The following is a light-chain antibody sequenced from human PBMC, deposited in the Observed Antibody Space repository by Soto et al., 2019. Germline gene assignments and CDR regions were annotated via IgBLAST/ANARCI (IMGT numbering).Light chain of an antibody. CDR3: SSYRNGTLGV. CDR1: SSDVGGYIY. CDR2: EVD. V-gene: IGLV2-14*01. Sequence: QSALTQPASVSGSPGQSVTISCTGTSSDVGGYIYVSWYQHHPGKAPKLMIFEVDNRPSGVSNRFSGSKSGNTASLTISGLQAEDEADYYCSSYRNGTLGVFGTGTKLTVL. J-gene: IGLJ1*01.